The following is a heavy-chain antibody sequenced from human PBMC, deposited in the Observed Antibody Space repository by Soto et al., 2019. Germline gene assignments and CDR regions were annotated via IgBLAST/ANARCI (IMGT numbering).Heavy chain of an antibody. J-gene: IGHJ4*02. CDR2: ISYDGSNK. CDR3: AAEGNYGDYRGLDY. D-gene: IGHD4-17*01. Sequence: QAQLVESGGGVVQPGRSLRLSCAASGFTFSSYGMHWVRQAPGKGLEWVALISYDGSNKYYVDSVKGRFTISRDNSKNTLYLQMNSLRAEDAAVYYCAAEGNYGDYRGLDYWGQGTLVTVSS. CDR1: GFTFSSYG. V-gene: IGHV3-30*03.